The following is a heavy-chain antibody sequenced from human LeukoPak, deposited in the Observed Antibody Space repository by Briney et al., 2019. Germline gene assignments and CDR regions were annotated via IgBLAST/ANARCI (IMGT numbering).Heavy chain of an antibody. Sequence: KSSETLSLTCTVSGGSISSSSYYWGWIRQPPGKGLEWIGSIYYSGSTYYNPSLKSRVTISVDTSKNQFSLKLSSVTAADTAVYYCARQGSGWSNAFDIWGQGTMVTVSS. D-gene: IGHD6-19*01. J-gene: IGHJ3*02. CDR3: ARQGSGWSNAFDI. CDR1: GGSISSSSYY. CDR2: IYYSGST. V-gene: IGHV4-39*01.